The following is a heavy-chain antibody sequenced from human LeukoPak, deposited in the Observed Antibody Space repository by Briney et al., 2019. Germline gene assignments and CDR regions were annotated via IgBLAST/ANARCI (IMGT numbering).Heavy chain of an antibody. J-gene: IGHJ4*02. Sequence: GGSLRLPCAASGFTFSSYSMNWVRQAPGKGLEWVSHITASGTAMFYADSVKGRFTISRDNAKNSLYLQMNSLRDEDTAVYYCASSGSYRFDYWGQGTLVTVSS. CDR3: ASSGSYRFDY. CDR2: ITASGTAM. CDR1: GFTFSSYS. D-gene: IGHD1-26*01. V-gene: IGHV3-48*02.